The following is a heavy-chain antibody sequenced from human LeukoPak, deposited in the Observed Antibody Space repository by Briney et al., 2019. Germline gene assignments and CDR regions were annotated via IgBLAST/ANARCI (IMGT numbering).Heavy chain of an antibody. V-gene: IGHV1-8*01. Sequence: ASVKVSCKASGYTFTSYDINWVRQATGQGLEWMGWMNPSSGNTGYAQKFQGRVTMTRNTSISTAYMELSSLRSEDTAVYYCARGKNQFLWFGELFHYYYYGMDVWGQGTTVTVSS. CDR2: MNPSSGNT. D-gene: IGHD3-10*01. CDR3: ARGKNQFLWFGELFHYYYYGMDV. J-gene: IGHJ6*02. CDR1: GYTFTSYD.